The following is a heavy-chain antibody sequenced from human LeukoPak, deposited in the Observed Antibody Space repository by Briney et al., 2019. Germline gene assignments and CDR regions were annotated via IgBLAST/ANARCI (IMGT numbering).Heavy chain of an antibody. CDR3: ARQARELLLNY. Sequence: SETLSLTCTVPGGPISSTSYYWGWIRQPPGKELEWIGTIYYSGSTFYNPSLKSRVTISADTSKNQFSLKLSSVTAADTAVYYCARQARELLLNYWGQGTLVTVSS. CDR2: IYYSGST. V-gene: IGHV4-39*01. D-gene: IGHD1-26*01. CDR1: GGPISSTSYY. J-gene: IGHJ4*02.